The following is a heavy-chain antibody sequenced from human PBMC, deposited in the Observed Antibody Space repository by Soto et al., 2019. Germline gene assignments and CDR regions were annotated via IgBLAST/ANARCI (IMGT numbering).Heavy chain of an antibody. CDR3: ARQYGRRIDY. CDR2: IYPSDSDT. Sequence: HGEALKISCKGSGYSFTTNWIGWVRQMPGKGLEWMGIIYPSDSDTRYSPSFQGHVTISADKSISTAYLQWSSLKASDTAMYYCARQYGRRIDYWGQGTLVTVSS. D-gene: IGHD2-8*01. J-gene: IGHJ4*02. CDR1: GYSFTTNW. V-gene: IGHV5-51*01.